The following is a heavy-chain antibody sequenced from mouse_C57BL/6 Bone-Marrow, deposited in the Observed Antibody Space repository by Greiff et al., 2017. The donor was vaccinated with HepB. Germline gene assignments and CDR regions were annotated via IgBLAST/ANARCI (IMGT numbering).Heavy chain of an antibody. CDR3: ASGYSEADY. D-gene: IGHD2-3*01. J-gene: IGHJ2*01. V-gene: IGHV1-81*01. CDR2: IYPRSGNT. CDR1: GYTFTSYG. Sequence: QVHLKQPGAELVKPGASVKLSCKASGYTFTSYGITWVKQRPGQGLEWIGDIYPRSGNTYYTEKFKGKATLTADKSSSTAYMPLSSLTSEDSAVYYCASGYSEADYWGQGTTLTVSS.